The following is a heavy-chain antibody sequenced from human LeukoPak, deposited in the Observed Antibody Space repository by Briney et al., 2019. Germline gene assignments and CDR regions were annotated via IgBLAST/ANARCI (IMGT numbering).Heavy chain of an antibody. D-gene: IGHD3-22*01. CDR3: AREYYYDSSGYPHFDY. Sequence: ASVKVSCKASGYTFTSYYMHWVRQAPGQGLEWMGWINPNSGGTNYAQKFQGRVTMTRDTSISTAYMELSRLRSDDTAVYYCAREYYYDSSGYPHFDYWGQGTLVTVSS. CDR1: GYTFTSYY. V-gene: IGHV1-2*02. J-gene: IGHJ4*02. CDR2: INPNSGGT.